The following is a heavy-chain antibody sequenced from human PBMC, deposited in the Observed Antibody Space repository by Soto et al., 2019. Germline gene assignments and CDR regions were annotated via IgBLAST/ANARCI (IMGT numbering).Heavy chain of an antibody. CDR3: ARSPRVVVAAASGSFDI. D-gene: IGHD2-15*01. J-gene: IGHJ3*02. CDR1: GGSISSYY. V-gene: IGHV4-59*01. Sequence: SETLSLTCTVPGGSISSYYWSWIRQPPGKGLEWIGYIYYRGSTNYNPSLKSRVTISVDTSKNQFSLKLSSVTAADTAVYYCARSPRVVVAAASGSFDIWGRGAKVTVSS. CDR2: IYYRGST.